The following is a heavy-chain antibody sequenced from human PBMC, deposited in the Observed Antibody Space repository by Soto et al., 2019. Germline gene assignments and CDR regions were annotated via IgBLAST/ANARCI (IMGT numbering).Heavy chain of an antibody. D-gene: IGHD1-1*01. J-gene: IGHJ3*02. CDR1: GFTFSSYS. CDR2: ISSSSSYI. V-gene: IGHV3-21*01. CDR3: ARDMGRDDDAFDI. Sequence: GGSLRLSCAASGFTFSSYSMNWVRQAPGKGLEWVSSISSSSSYIYYADSVKGRFTISRDNAKNSLYLQMNSLRAEDTAVYYCARDMGRDDDAFDIWGQGTMGTVSS.